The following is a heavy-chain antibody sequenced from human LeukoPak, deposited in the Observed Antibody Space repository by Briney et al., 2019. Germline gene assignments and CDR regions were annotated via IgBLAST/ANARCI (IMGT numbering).Heavy chain of an antibody. CDR1: GYTFTSYD. Sequence: ASVKVSCKASGYTFTSYDINWVRQATGQGLEWMGWINPNSGGTNYAQKFQGRVTMTRDTSISTAYMELSRLRSDDTAVYYCARGKNWFDPWGQGTLVTVSS. CDR3: ARGKNWFDP. CDR2: INPNSGGT. V-gene: IGHV1-2*02. J-gene: IGHJ5*02.